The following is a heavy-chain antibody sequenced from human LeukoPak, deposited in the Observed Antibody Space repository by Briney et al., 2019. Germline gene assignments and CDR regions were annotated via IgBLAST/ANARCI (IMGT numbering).Heavy chain of an antibody. CDR3: ARDFGDRGYFAY. V-gene: IGHV3-66*01. D-gene: IGHD2-21*01. J-gene: IGHJ4*02. CDR2: MYSGGSA. CDR1: GFTVSSNY. Sequence: PGGSLRLSCAASGFTVSSNYINWVRQAPGKGLEWVSVMYSGGSAYYADSVEGRFTVSRDNSKNTPYLLMISRRAEDTAGVYGARDFGDRGYFAYWGQGTPVTVSS.